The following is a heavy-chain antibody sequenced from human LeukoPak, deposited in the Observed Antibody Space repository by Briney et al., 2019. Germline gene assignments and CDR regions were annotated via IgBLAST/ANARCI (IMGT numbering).Heavy chain of an antibody. CDR3: AKFEYDILTGSHKKDY. CDR2: ISGSGGST. V-gene: IGHV3-23*01. D-gene: IGHD3-9*01. CDR1: GFTFSSYA. Sequence: PGGSLRLSCAASGFTFSSYAMSGVRQAPGKGLEWVSAISGSGGSTYYADSVKGRFTISRDNSKNTLYLQMNSLRAEDTAVYYCAKFEYDILTGSHKKDYWGQGTLVTVSS. J-gene: IGHJ4*02.